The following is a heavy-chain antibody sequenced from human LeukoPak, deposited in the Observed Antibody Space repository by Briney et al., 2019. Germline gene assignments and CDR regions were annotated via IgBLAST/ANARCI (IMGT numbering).Heavy chain of an antibody. CDR3: AKDHGWEPRYSY. D-gene: IGHD1-26*01. Sequence: GGSLRLSCAASGFTFSSYAMSWVRQAPGKGLEWVSAISGSGGSTYYADSVKGRFTIPRDNSKTTLYLQMNSLRAEDTAVYYCAKDHGWEPRYSYWGQGTLVTVSS. CDR1: GFTFSSYA. J-gene: IGHJ4*02. CDR2: ISGSGGST. V-gene: IGHV3-23*01.